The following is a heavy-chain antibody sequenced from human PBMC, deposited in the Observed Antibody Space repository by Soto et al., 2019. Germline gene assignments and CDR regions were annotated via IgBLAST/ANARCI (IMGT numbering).Heavy chain of an antibody. CDR1: GGSISSSRCH. CDR3: ARKYSSPREVWLDP. J-gene: IGHJ5*02. CDR2: IKYSGTT. V-gene: IGHV4-39*01. D-gene: IGHD6-6*01. Sequence: SETLSLTCTVSGGSISSSRCHWGWIRQPPGKGLEWIASIKYSGTTFYNPSLKSRVTLSVDTSKNQFALKLSSVTAAETAVYYCARKYSSPREVWLDPWGQGTLVTVSS.